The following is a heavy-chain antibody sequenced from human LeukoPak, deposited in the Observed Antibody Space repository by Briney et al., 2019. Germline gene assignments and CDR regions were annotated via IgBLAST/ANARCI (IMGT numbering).Heavy chain of an antibody. V-gene: IGHV3-33*01. Sequence: RGSLRLSCAASGFTFSTYVIHWVRQAPGKGLEWVALTWHDGSNKYYGDSVKDRFTISRDNSKNTLYLQMDSLRDKDTAVYYCARDRGYTYGHPLDYWGQGTLVTVS. CDR3: ARDRGYTYGHPLDY. D-gene: IGHD5-18*01. J-gene: IGHJ4*02. CDR2: TWHDGSNK. CDR1: GFTFSTYV.